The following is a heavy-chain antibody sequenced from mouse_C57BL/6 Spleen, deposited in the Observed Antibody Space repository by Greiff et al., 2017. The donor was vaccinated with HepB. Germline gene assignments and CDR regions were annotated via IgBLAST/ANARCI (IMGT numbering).Heavy chain of an antibody. CDR1: GYAFSSSW. Sequence: QVQLQQSGPELVKPGASVKISCKASGYAFSSSWMNWVKQRPGKGLEWIGRIYPGDGDTNYNGKFKGKATLTADKSSSTAYMQLSSLTSEDSAVYFCARLDDGYYPYAMDYWGQGTSVTVSS. CDR3: ARLDDGYYPYAMDY. D-gene: IGHD2-3*01. CDR2: IYPGDGDT. J-gene: IGHJ4*01. V-gene: IGHV1-82*01.